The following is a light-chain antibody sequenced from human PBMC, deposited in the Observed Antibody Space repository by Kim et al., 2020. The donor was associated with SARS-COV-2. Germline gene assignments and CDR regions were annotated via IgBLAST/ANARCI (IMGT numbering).Light chain of an antibody. CDR1: QSLVYSDGNSF. Sequence: PASISCRFSQSLVYSDGNSFLNCLKQRPGQSPRRLIYKVSNRDSGVPDRFSGSGSGTDFTLEISRVEAEDVGVYYCMQGTHWPLTFGRGIKVDIK. CDR3: MQGTHWPLT. CDR2: KVS. J-gene: IGKJ4*01. V-gene: IGKV2-30*01.